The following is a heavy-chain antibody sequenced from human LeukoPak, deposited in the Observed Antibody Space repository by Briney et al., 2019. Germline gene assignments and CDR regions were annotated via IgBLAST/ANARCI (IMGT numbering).Heavy chain of an antibody. CDR1: GYTLTSYD. D-gene: IGHD3-22*01. J-gene: IGHJ4*02. CDR3: ARDGSLIDDSSGYSDY. V-gene: IGHV1-8*01. CDR2: MNPNRGNT. Sequence: GPSVKLSCKASGYTLTSYDINWVRQATGQGLGWVGWMNPNRGNTGYAQKFQGTVTMTRNTSISTAYMKLSSLRSEDTAVYYWARDGSLIDDSSGYSDYWGQGTLVTVSS.